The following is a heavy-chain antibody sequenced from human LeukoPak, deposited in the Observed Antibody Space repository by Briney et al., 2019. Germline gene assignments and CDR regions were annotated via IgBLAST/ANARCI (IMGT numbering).Heavy chain of an antibody. D-gene: IGHD3-3*01. CDR1: GFTFSSYI. CDR3: ARDLSRITIFGVVIPLGY. CDR2: ISSSSSYI. V-gene: IGHV3-21*01. Sequence: GGSLRLSCAASGFTFSSYIMNWVRQAPGKGLEWVSSISSSSSYIYYADSVKGRFTISRDNAKNSLYLQMNSLRAEDTAVYYCARDLSRITIFGVVIPLGYWGQGTLVTVSA. J-gene: IGHJ4*02.